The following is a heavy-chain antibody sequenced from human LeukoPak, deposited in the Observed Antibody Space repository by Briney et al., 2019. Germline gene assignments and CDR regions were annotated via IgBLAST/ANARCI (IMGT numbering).Heavy chain of an antibody. J-gene: IGHJ4*02. Sequence: SETLSLTCAVYGGSFSGYYWSWIRQPPGKGLEWIGEINHSGSTNYNPSLKSRVTISVDTSKNQFSLKLSSVTAADTAVYYCARASRYDRGQRRYYFDYWGQGTLVTVSS. CDR2: INHSGST. CDR1: GGSFSGYY. CDR3: ARASRYDRGQRRYYFDY. D-gene: IGHD5-12*01. V-gene: IGHV4-34*01.